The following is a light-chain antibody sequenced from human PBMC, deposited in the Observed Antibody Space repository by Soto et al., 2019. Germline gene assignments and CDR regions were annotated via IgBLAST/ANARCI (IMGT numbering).Light chain of an antibody. CDR3: CSYEGSSIDV. CDR1: SGDVGGYEY. V-gene: IGLV2-11*01. Sequence: QSMASQSRSVSGYPGHSVAIACLGTSGDVGGYEYVSWYQQHPGKAPRLLIFDVNKRPSGVPDRFSGSKSGNTASLTISGLQADDEADYYCCSYEGSSIDVFESGTKVTVL. J-gene: IGLJ1*01. CDR2: DVN.